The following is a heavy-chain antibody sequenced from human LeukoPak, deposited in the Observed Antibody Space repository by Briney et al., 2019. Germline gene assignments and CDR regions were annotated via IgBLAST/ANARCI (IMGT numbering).Heavy chain of an antibody. CDR2: IDYDGGSG. V-gene: IGHV3-23*01. Sequence: TGGSLRLSCTVSGFTLSSYEMSWIRQAPGKGLEWVSSIDYDGGSGHYADSVKGRFTISRDNSNNTLFLHLNSLRGEDTAAYYCTRNSGWYGLSWGQGTLVTVSS. CDR3: TRNSGWYGLS. J-gene: IGHJ1*01. CDR1: GFTLSSYE. D-gene: IGHD6-19*01.